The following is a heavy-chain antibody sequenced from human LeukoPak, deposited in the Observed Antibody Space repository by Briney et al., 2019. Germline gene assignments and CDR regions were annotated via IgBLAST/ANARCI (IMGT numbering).Heavy chain of an antibody. CDR2: IKSKTDGGTT. V-gene: IGHV3-15*01. CDR1: GFTFGNAW. J-gene: IGHJ5*02. Sequence: GGSLRLSCAASGFTFGNAWMSWVRQAPGKGLEWVGRIKSKTDGGTTDYAAPVKGRFTISRDDSKNTLYLQMNSLKTEDTAVYYCTALVVVAATLGGWFDPWGQGTLVTVSS. D-gene: IGHD2-15*01. CDR3: TALVVVAATLGGWFDP.